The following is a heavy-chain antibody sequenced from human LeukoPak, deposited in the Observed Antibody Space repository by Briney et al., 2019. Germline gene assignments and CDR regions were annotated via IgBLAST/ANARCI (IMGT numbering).Heavy chain of an antibody. D-gene: IGHD2-2*01. CDR1: GGSFSGYY. Sequence: PSETLSLTCAVYGGSFSGYYWSWIRQPPGKGLEWIGEINHSGSTNYNPSLKSRVTISVDTSKNQFSLKLSSVTAADTAVYYCARGQGYCSSTSCYHYYYGMDVWGQGTTVTSP. CDR3: ARGQGYCSSTSCYHYYYGMDV. CDR2: INHSGST. J-gene: IGHJ6*02. V-gene: IGHV4-34*01.